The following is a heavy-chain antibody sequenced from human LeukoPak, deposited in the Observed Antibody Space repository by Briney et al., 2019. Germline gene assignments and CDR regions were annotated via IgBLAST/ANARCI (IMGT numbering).Heavy chain of an antibody. V-gene: IGHV3-23*01. Sequence: PGGSLRLSCAASGFTFSNFAMSWVRQAPGRGLEWVSGISGSGGSTYYADSVKGRFTISRDDSKNTLNLRMNSLRAEDTAVYHCAKVKIVGADYYYYGMDVWGQGTTVTVSS. CDR2: ISGSGGST. J-gene: IGHJ6*02. CDR1: GFTFSNFA. CDR3: AKVKIVGADYYYYGMDV. D-gene: IGHD1-26*01.